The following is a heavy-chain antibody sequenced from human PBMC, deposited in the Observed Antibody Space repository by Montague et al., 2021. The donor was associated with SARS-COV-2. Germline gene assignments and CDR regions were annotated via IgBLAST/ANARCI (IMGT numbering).Heavy chain of an antibody. CDR1: GFTFSSHA. D-gene: IGHD2-2*01. CDR2: ISGSGYST. CDR3: VRSFYCSSSSCSGSYYYGMDL. V-gene: IGHV3-23*01. J-gene: IGHJ6*02. Sequence: SLRLSCAASGFTFSSHAMSWVRQAPGKGLEWVSPISGSGYSTYYVDSVKGRFTISRDNSKSTLHLLMNSLRAEDTAVYYCVRSFYCSSSSCSGSYYYGMDLWGQGTTVTVSS.